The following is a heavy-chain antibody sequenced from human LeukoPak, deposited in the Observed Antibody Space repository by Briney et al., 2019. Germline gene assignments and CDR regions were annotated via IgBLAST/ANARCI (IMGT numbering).Heavy chain of an antibody. D-gene: IGHD6-19*01. J-gene: IGHJ4*02. CDR1: GFTFTTSA. Sequence: QPGGSLRLSCEASGFTFTTSAMSWVRQAPGKGLEWVSGISDSTYFADSVKGRFTISRDNSKNTLYLQMNSLRAEDTAVYYCVKDIYSSVPSIYWGQGTLVTFSS. V-gene: IGHV3-23*01. CDR3: VKDIYSSVPSIY. CDR2: ISDST.